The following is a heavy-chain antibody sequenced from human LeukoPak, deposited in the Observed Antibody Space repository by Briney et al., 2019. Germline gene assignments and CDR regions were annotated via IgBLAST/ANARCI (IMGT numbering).Heavy chain of an antibody. D-gene: IGHD3-22*01. CDR3: ARSGYDSSGYYLDY. V-gene: IGHV4-39*01. CDR2: IYYSEST. Sequence: SETLSLTCTVSGGSISSSTYYWGWIRQPPGEGLEWIGNIYYSESTYYNPSLKSRLTISVDTPKNQFSLKLSSVTAADTAVYYCARSGYDSSGYYLDYWGQGTLVTVSS. J-gene: IGHJ4*02. CDR1: GGSISSSTYY.